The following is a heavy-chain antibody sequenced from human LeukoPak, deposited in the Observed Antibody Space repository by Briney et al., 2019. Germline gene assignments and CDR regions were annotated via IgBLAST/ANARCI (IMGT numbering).Heavy chain of an antibody. CDR3: TNFLIVGATGPPFDY. V-gene: IGHV3-66*02. CDR1: GFTVSSNY. J-gene: IGHJ4*02. Sequence: GSLRLSCAASGFTVSSNYMSWVRQAPGKGLEWVSIIYIGGNTYYAASVKGRFTISRDNSKNTLYLQMNSLRPEDAAVYYCTNFLIVGATGPPFDYWGQGTLVTVSS. D-gene: IGHD1-26*01. CDR2: IYIGGNT.